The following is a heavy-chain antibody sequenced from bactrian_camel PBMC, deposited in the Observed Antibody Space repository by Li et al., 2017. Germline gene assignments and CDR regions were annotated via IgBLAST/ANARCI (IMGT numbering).Heavy chain of an antibody. CDR3: AGDALLGGACQYLEV. J-gene: IGHJ2*01. D-gene: IGHD1*01. V-gene: IGHV3S53*01. CDR2: IHSDGST. Sequence: VQLVESGGGSVQTGGTLRLSCAASGDTYCMAWFRQAPGKAREEVATIHSDGSTTYANSVKGRFTISKDAAKNILYLQMSSLTPDDTGTYYCAGDALLGGACQYLEVWGQGTQVTVS. CDR1: GDTYC.